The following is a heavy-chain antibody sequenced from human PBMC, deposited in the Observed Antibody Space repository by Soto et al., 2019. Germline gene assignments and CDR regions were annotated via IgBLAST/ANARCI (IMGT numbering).Heavy chain of an antibody. CDR1: GYTLTSYA. CDR3: ARDASSKYCSGGSCYFDY. CDR2: INAGNGNT. Sequence: QVQLVQSGAEVKKAGASVKVSCKASGYTLTSYAMHWVRQAPGQRLEWMGWINAGNGNTKYSQKFQGRVTITRDTSASTAYMELSSLRSEDTAVYYCARDASSKYCSGGSCYFDYWGQGTLVTVSS. J-gene: IGHJ4*02. D-gene: IGHD2-15*01. V-gene: IGHV1-3*01.